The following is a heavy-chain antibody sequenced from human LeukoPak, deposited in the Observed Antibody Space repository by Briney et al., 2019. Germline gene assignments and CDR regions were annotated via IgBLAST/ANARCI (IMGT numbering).Heavy chain of an antibody. CDR1: GFTFSNYW. V-gene: IGHV3-7*01. CDR2: MNQDGSIK. D-gene: IGHD4-17*01. Sequence: QPGGSLRLSCAASGFTFSNYWMNWVRQAPGKGLEGVANMNQDGSIKYSVDSVKGRFTISRDNADNSLCLQMNSLRAEDTAVYYCARGARDSGDYVIDYWGQGTPVTVSS. CDR3: ARGARDSGDYVIDY. J-gene: IGHJ4*02.